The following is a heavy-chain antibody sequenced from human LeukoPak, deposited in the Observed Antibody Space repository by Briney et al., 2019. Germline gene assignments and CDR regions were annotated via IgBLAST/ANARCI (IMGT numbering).Heavy chain of an antibody. CDR2: IYPGDSDT. CDR3: ARLDYYDSSGYSDFDY. D-gene: IGHD3-22*01. V-gene: IGHV5-51*01. J-gene: IGHJ4*02. CDR1: GYSFTSYW. Sequence: GESLKISCKGSGYSFTSYWIGWVRQMPGKGLEWMGIIYPGDSDTRYSRSFQGQVTISADKSISTAYLQWSSLKASDTAMYYCARLDYYDSSGYSDFDYWGQGTLVTVSS.